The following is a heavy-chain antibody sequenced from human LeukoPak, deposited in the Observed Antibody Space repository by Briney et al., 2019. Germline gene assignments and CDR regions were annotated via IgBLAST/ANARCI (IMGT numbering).Heavy chain of an antibody. CDR1: GGSFSGYY. V-gene: IGHV4-34*01. J-gene: IGHJ5*02. CDR3: ARGPFRSSGWYHRPGRNRDWFDP. Sequence: SETLSLTCAVYGGSFSGYYWSWIRQPPGKGLGWIGEINHSGSTNYNPSLKSRVTISVDTSKNQFSLKLSSVTAADTAVYYCARGPFRSSGWYHRPGRNRDWFDPWGQGTLVTVSS. CDR2: INHSGST. D-gene: IGHD6-19*01.